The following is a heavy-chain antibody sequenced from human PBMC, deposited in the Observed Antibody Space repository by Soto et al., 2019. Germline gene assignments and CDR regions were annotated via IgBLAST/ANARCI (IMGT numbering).Heavy chain of an antibody. CDR2: IIPILGIA. J-gene: IGHJ6*02. CDR1: GGTFSSYT. CDR3: AREGYYGSGPSNYYYYGMDV. D-gene: IGHD3-10*01. Sequence: SVKVSCKASGGTFSSYTISWVRQAPGQGLEWMGRIIPILGIANYAQKFQGRVTITADKSTSTAYMELSSLRSEDTAVYYCAREGYYGSGPSNYYYYGMDVWGQGTTVTVSS. V-gene: IGHV1-69*04.